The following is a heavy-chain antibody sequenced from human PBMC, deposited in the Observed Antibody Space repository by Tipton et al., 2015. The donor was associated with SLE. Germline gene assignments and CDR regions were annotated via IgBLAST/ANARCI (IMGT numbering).Heavy chain of an antibody. J-gene: IGHJ4*02. CDR1: GGSISSSNW. CDR3: ARDSIIFRGVGGFDY. D-gene: IGHD3-10*01. V-gene: IGHV4-4*02. CDR2: IYHSGST. Sequence: TLSLTCAVSGGSISSSNWWSWVRQPPGKGLEWIGEIYHSGSTNYNPSLKSRVTISVDKAKNQFSLKLSSVTAADTAVYYCARDSIIFRGVGGFDYWGQGTLVTVSS.